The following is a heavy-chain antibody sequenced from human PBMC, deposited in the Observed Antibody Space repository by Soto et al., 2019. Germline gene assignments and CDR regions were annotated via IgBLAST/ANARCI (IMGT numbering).Heavy chain of an antibody. J-gene: IGHJ4*02. CDR2: INHSGST. CDR3: AKVGLLDGYNESGY. D-gene: IGHD3-22*01. CDR1: GGSFSGYY. Sequence: SETLSLTCAVYGGSFSGYYWSWIRQPPGKGLEWIGEINHSGSTNYNPSLKSRVTISVDTSKNQFYLKLSSMTAADTAVYYCAKVGLLDGYNESGYWGQGTLVTVSS. V-gene: IGHV4-34*01.